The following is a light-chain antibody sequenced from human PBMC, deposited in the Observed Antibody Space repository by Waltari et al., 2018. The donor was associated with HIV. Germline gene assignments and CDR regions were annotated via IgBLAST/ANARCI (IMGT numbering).Light chain of an antibody. CDR1: KLGDKY. J-gene: IGLJ2*01. CDR3: QAWDSNTAHVL. Sequence: SYDLTQPPSVSVSPGQTASTTCPGDKLGDKYASWYQQKAGQSPVLVIFQDRQRPSGTPDRFSGSNAGNTATLTISGTQAMDEADYYCQAWDSNTAHVLFGGGTKVTVL. V-gene: IGLV3-1*01. CDR2: QDR.